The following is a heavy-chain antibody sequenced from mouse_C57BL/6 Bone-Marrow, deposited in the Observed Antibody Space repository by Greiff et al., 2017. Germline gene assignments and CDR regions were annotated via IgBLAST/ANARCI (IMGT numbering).Heavy chain of an antibody. CDR1: GYTFTDYY. Sequence: EVQLQQSGPELVKPGASVKISCKASGYTFTDYYMNWVKQSHGKSLEWIGDINPNNGGTSYNQKFKGKATLTVDNSSSTAYMELRSLTSYDSAVYYCAIYVGWPYAMDYWGQGTSVTVSS. D-gene: IGHD1-3*01. CDR3: AIYVGWPYAMDY. CDR2: INPNNGGT. V-gene: IGHV1-26*01. J-gene: IGHJ4*01.